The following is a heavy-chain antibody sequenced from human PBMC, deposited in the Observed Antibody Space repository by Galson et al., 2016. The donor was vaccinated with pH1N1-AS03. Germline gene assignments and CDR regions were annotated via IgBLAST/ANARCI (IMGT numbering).Heavy chain of an antibody. CDR1: GFTFDYFY. J-gene: IGHJ4*02. D-gene: IGHD1-1*01. CDR2: ISTAGITT. V-gene: IGHV3-11*01. Sequence: SLRLSCAASGFTFDYFYMSWIRQAPGQGLEWISFISTAGITTHYADSVKGRLTISRDNANNSLYLEMTSLRPEDTAIYYCARNWNYFNLWGQGVLVTVSS. CDR3: ARNWNYFNL.